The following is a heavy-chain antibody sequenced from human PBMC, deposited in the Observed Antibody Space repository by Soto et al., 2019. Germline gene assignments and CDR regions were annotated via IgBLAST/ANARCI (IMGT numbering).Heavy chain of an antibody. CDR3: ARDIGDQTSRWTDAFDI. Sequence: VQLVESGGGVVQPGRSLRLSCAASGFTFSSYGMHWVRQAPGKGLEWVAVIWYDGTNKYYVDSVKGRFTISKDNSKNTLYLQMNSLRVEDTAIYYCARDIGDQTSRWTDAFDIWGQGTMVTVSS. D-gene: IGHD6-13*01. CDR1: GFTFSSYG. CDR2: IWYDGTNK. J-gene: IGHJ3*02. V-gene: IGHV3-33*01.